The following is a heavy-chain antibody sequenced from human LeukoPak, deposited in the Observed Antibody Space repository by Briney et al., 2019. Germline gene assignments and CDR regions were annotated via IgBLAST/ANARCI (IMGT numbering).Heavy chain of an antibody. Sequence: GGSLRLSCEASGFTFRSYWMTWVRQAPANGLEWVANIQQDGSEKDYVDSVRGRFTISRDNAKNSLYLQMNSLRAEDTAVYHCARVRGDYYFDYWGQGTLVTVSS. CDR1: GFTFRSYW. J-gene: IGHJ4*02. D-gene: IGHD2-21*01. CDR2: IQQDGSEK. CDR3: ARVRGDYYFDY. V-gene: IGHV3-7*03.